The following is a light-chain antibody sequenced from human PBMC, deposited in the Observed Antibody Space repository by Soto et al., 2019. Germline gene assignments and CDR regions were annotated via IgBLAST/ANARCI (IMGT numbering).Light chain of an antibody. V-gene: IGKV1-9*01. Sequence: DVPLTQSPSFLSASVGDRVTITCRASQAISSHLAWYQQIPGKGPKLLIYAASTLQPGVPSRFSGSGSGTEFTLAISSLQPEDIATYYCQQVNGYPHTFGQGTKLDIK. CDR1: QAISSH. CDR3: QQVNGYPHT. CDR2: AAS. J-gene: IGKJ2*01.